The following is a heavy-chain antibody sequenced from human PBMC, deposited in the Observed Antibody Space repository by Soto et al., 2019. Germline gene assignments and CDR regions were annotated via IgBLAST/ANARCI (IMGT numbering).Heavy chain of an antibody. Sequence: EAQLSESGGDWVQPGGSLRLSCAASGLTFNNYGLSWVRQAPGKGLEWVSTISGDTFYADSVKGRFTISRDSSKNTLYLQMNSLRDEDTAVYYCAHDDIPLGGYMDVWGKGTTVTVSS. CDR3: AHDDIPLGGYMDV. V-gene: IGHV3-23*01. J-gene: IGHJ6*03. CDR2: ISGDT. CDR1: GLTFNNYG. D-gene: IGHD3-16*01.